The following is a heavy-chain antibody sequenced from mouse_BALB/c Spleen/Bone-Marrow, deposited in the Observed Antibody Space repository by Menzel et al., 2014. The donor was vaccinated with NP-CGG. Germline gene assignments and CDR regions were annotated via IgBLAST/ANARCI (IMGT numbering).Heavy chain of an antibody. V-gene: IGHV2-9*02. Sequence: VMLVESGPGLVAPSQSLSITCTVSGFSLTSFGVHWVRQSPGKGLEWLGVIWAGGSTNYYSALMSRLSISKDNSKSQVFLKMNRLQTDDTAMYYCARDRYYYGSPYWYFDVWGAGTTVTVSS. D-gene: IGHD1-1*01. CDR1: GFSLTSFG. CDR3: ARDRYYYGSPYWYFDV. CDR2: IWAGGST. J-gene: IGHJ1*01.